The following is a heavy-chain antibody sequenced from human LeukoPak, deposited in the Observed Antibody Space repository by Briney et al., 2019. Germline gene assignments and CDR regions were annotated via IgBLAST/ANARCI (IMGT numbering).Heavy chain of an antibody. CDR2: IYPGDSDT. J-gene: IGHJ6*03. Sequence: GASLKISCKGSGYSFTSYWFGWVRQMRGKGLEWMGIIYPGDSDTRYSPSFQGQVTISAEKSISTSYLQWRSVKASDAALYCWASLTRYPYFYCRDVWGKGTTVSVSS. V-gene: IGHV5-51*01. D-gene: IGHD1-1*01. CDR3: ASLTRYPYFYCRDV. CDR1: GYSFTSYW.